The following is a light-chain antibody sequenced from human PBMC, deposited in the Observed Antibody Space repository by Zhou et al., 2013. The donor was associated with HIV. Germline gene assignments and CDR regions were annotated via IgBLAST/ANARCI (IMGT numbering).Light chain of an antibody. CDR2: DAS. V-gene: IGKV3-11*01. J-gene: IGKJ1*01. CDR1: QSVSSY. CDR3: QQYGSSP. Sequence: EIVLTQSPATLSLSPGERATLSCRASQSVSSYLAWYQQKPGQAPRLLIYDASNRATGIPARFSGSGSGTDFTLTISSLEPEDFAVYYCQQYGSSPFGQGTKVKVK.